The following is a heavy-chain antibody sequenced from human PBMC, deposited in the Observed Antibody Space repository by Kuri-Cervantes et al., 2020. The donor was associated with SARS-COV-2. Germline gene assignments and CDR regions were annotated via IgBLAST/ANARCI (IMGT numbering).Heavy chain of an antibody. D-gene: IGHD6-13*01. CDR3: ARGFAAAGTNDY. V-gene: IGHV1-18*01. CDR1: GYTFTSYG. Sequence: ASVTVSCKASGYTFTSYGISWVRQAPGQGLEWMGWISAYNGNTNYAQRLQGRVTMTTDTSTSTAYMELRSLRSDDTAVYYCARGFAAAGTNDYWGQGTLVTVSS. CDR2: ISAYNGNT. J-gene: IGHJ4*02.